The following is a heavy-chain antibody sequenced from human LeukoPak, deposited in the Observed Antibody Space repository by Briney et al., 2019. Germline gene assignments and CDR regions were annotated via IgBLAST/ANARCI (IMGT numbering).Heavy chain of an antibody. CDR2: IWYDGSNK. V-gene: IGHV3-33*06. CDR3: AKAASGSCIDY. CDR1: GFTFSSYG. Sequence: GRSLRLSCAASGFTFSSYGMHWVRQAPGKGLEWVAVIWYDGSNKYYADSVKGRFTISRDNSKNTLYLQMNSLRAEDTAVYYCAKAASGSCIDYWGQGTLVTVSS. J-gene: IGHJ4*02. D-gene: IGHD2-15*01.